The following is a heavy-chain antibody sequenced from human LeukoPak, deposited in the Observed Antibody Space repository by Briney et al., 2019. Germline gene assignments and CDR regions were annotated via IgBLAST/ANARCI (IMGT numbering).Heavy chain of an antibody. V-gene: IGHV3-9*01. Sequence: GGSLRLSCAASGFTFEDHVMHWVRQAPGKGLEWVSSISWSGDRVGYADAVKGRFTISRDNAKNSLFLQMNSLRVEDTALYYCAKDLGGSATTVWGQGTLVTVSS. CDR3: AKDLGGSATTV. D-gene: IGHD2-2*01. CDR1: GFTFEDHV. CDR2: ISWSGDRV. J-gene: IGHJ4*02.